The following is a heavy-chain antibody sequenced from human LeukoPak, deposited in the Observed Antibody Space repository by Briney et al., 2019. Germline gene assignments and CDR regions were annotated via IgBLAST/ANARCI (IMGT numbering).Heavy chain of an antibody. J-gene: IGHJ4*02. Sequence: PGGSLRLSCAVSGFTVRSSYMSWVRQAPGKGLEWVSILHSGASVYYTDSVKGRFTISRDNSRNTRYLQMNSLRAEDTAVYYCARNYISDYYYYFDYWGQGTLVTVSS. CDR2: LHSGASV. D-gene: IGHD3-3*01. CDR1: GFTVRSSY. V-gene: IGHV3-53*01. CDR3: ARNYISDYYYYFDY.